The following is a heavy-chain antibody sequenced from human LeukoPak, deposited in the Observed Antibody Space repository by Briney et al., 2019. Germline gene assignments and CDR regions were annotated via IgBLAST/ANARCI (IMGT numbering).Heavy chain of an antibody. Sequence: TGGSLRLSCAASGFTFSSYWMHWVRQAPGKGLVWVSRINTDGSSTSYADSVKGRFTISGDDAKNTLYLQMNNLRAEDTAVYYCARVSSSSWWALDYWGQGTLVTVSS. V-gene: IGHV3-74*01. J-gene: IGHJ4*02. CDR3: ARVSSSSWWALDY. CDR1: GFTFSSYW. CDR2: INTDGSST. D-gene: IGHD6-13*01.